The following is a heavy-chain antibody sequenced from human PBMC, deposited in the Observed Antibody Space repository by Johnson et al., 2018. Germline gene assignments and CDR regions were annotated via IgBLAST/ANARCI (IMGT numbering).Heavy chain of an antibody. CDR3: TKSYCTTTNCPGPGPNGFDV. V-gene: IGHV3-23*04. D-gene: IGHD2-8*01. J-gene: IGHJ3*01. Sequence: EVQLVESGGGLVQXGGSXRLXCAASGFTFSNYAMSWVRQAPGKGLEWVSGISDSGGSTFYADSVKGRFTISRDYSKNTVYLQMNSLSAEDTALYYCTKSYCTTTNCPGPGPNGFDVWGQGTRVTVSS. CDR1: GFTFSNYA. CDR2: ISDSGGST.